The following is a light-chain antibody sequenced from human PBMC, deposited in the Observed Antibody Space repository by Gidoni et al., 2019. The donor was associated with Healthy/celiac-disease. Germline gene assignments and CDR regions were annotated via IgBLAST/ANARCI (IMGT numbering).Light chain of an antibody. CDR3: QQRSNWPPT. Sequence: VLTQSPATLSLSPGERATLPCRAGQSVSSYLAWYQQQPGQAPRLLLHDASNRAPGSPASFSGSGSATAVTPTISSLEPEDFAVYYCQQRSNWPPTFXQXTRLEIK. V-gene: IGKV3-11*01. J-gene: IGKJ5*01. CDR1: QSVSSY. CDR2: DAS.